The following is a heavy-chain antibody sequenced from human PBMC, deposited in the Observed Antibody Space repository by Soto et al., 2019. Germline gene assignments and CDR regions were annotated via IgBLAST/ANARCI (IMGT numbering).Heavy chain of an antibody. V-gene: IGHV1-69*02. CDR3: AVILSGWSLFGWFDP. D-gene: IGHD6-19*01. CDR1: GGTFSSYT. Sequence: ASVKVSCKASGGTFSSYTISWVRQAPGQGLEWMGRIIPILGIANYAQKFQGRVTITADKSTSTAYMELSSLRSEDTAVYYCAVILSGWSLFGWFDPWGQGTLVTVSS. J-gene: IGHJ5*02. CDR2: IIPILGIA.